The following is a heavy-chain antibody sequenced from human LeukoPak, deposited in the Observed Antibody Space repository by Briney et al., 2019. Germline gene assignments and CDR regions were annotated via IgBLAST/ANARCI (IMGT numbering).Heavy chain of an antibody. CDR3: VTGFTTMAVDYFDY. CDR2: SDPEDGER. D-gene: IGHD5-18*01. V-gene: IGHV1-24*01. Sequence: GASVTVSFKVSGKTLSDLSIHWLRQPPGKGLEWLGGSDPEDGERIYAQMFQGRVTMTEDTSIDTAYMELSSLRSEDTAVYYCVTGFTTMAVDYFDYWGQGTLVTVSP. J-gene: IGHJ4*02. CDR1: GKTLSDLS.